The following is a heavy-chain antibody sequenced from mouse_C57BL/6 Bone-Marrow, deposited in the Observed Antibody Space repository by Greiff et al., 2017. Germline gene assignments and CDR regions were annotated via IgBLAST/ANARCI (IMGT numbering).Heavy chain of an antibody. V-gene: IGHV5-6*01. CDR1: GFTFSSYG. Sequence: EVQRVESGGDLVKPGGSLKLSCAASGFTFSSYGMSWVRQTPDKRLEWVATISSGGSYTYYPDSVKGRFTISRDNAKNTLYLQMSSLKSEDTAMYYCASRNWDAFFDYWGQGTTLTVSS. CDR2: ISSGGSYT. J-gene: IGHJ2*01. D-gene: IGHD4-1*01. CDR3: ASRNWDAFFDY.